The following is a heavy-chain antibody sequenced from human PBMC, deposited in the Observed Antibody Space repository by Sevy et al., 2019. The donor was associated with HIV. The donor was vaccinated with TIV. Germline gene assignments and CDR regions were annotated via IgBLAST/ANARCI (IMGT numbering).Heavy chain of an antibody. D-gene: IGHD5-18*01. Sequence: GGSLRLSCAASGFTFSTYAMSWVRQAPGKGLEWVSAISGSGVSTYYADSLKGRFTIFGDNSKNTRSLQMNSLRAEDTAVYYCAKGDRTIYGLDVWGQGTTVTVSS. CDR1: GFTFSTYA. CDR2: ISGSGVST. CDR3: AKGDRTIYGLDV. J-gene: IGHJ6*02. V-gene: IGHV3-23*01.